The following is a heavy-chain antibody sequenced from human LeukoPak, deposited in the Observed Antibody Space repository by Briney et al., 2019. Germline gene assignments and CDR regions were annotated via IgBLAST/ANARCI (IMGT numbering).Heavy chain of an antibody. Sequence: GASVKVSCKASGYTFTSYAMHWVRQAPGQRLEWMGWINAGNGNTKYSQEFQGRVTITADESTSTAYMELSSLRSEDTAVYYCARERGSGSYYYFDYSGQGTLVTVSS. J-gene: IGHJ4*02. CDR2: INAGNGNT. V-gene: IGHV1-3*03. CDR3: ARERGSGSYYYFDY. CDR1: GYTFTSYA. D-gene: IGHD1-26*01.